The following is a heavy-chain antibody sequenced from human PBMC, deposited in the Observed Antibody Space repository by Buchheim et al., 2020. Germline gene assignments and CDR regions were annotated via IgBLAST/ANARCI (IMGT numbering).Heavy chain of an antibody. CDR1: GFTFSGHW. D-gene: IGHD6-6*01. J-gene: IGHJ6*01. CDR2: IKQDGSEK. Sequence: EVQLVESGGGLVQPGGSLTLSCAASGFTFSGHWMSWVRQAPGKGLEWVANIKQDGSEKHYVNSVEGRFIISRDNAKNFLYLQMNSLRAEDTAAYYFARVRDFVRDKYCFGMDVWGQGTT. V-gene: IGHV3-7*04. CDR3: ARVRDFVRDKYCFGMDV.